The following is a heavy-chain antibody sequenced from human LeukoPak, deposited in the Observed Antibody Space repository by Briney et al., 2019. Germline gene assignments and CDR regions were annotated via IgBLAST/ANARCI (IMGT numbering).Heavy chain of an antibody. V-gene: IGHV4-38-2*02. CDR1: GYSISSDYY. J-gene: IGHJ6*03. Sequence: SETLSLTCSVSGYSISSDYYWGWVRQPPGMGLEWIGTISHSGTTYYNPSLKSRVTISVDTSKNQFSLKLRSVTAADTAVYYCARWGPDYEYSSRYYYYMDVWGKGTTVTVS. CDR2: ISHSGTT. D-gene: IGHD6-13*01. CDR3: ARWGPDYEYSSRYYYYMDV.